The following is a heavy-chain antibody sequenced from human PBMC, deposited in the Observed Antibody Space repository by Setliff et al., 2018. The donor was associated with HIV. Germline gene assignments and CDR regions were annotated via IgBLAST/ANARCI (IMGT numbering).Heavy chain of an antibody. CDR2: IRGKSDII. J-gene: IGHJ4*02. Sequence: GSLRLSCVASSGFAFSDNPMNWVRQAPGKGLEWISHIRGKSDIIKYSGSVKGRFTISRDNSNDTVYLQMSSLRAEDTAVYYCTKGGAQDRRKFIDYWGQGTPVTVSS. CDR1: GFAFSDNP. V-gene: IGHV3-23*01. D-gene: IGHD2-15*01. CDR3: TKGGAQDRRKFIDY.